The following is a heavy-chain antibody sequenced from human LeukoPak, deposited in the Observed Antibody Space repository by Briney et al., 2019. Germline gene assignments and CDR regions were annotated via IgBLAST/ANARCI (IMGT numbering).Heavy chain of an antibody. CDR2: IYTSGST. D-gene: IGHD3-22*01. Sequence: SETLSLTCTVSGGSISSYYWSWIRQPAGKGLEWIGRIYTSGSTNYNPSLKSRVTISVDTSKNQFSLKLSSVTAADTAVYYCARVRGSGYYYDSSGRRFDYWGQGTLVTVSS. CDR3: ARVRGSGYYYDSSGRRFDY. CDR1: GGSISSYY. V-gene: IGHV4-4*07. J-gene: IGHJ4*02.